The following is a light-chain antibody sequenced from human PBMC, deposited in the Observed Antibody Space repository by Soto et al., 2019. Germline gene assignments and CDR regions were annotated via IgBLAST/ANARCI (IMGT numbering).Light chain of an antibody. CDR2: AAS. CDR1: QGSRND. V-gene: IGKV1-17*01. CDR3: RQHNSYPLT. Sequence: DIQMTQSPSSLSASVGDRVTITCRASQGSRNDLGWYQHKPGKAPKRLIYAASSLQSGVPSRFSGSGSGTEVTLTISSVQPEDFATYYCRQHNSYPLTFGPGTKVDIK. J-gene: IGKJ3*01.